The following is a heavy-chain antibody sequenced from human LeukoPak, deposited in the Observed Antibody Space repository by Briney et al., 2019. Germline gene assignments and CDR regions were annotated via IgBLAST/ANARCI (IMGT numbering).Heavy chain of an antibody. Sequence: PSETLSLTCTVSGGSISSGDYYWSWIRQPPGKGLEWIGYIYYSGSTYYNPSPKSRVTISVDTSKNQFSLKLSSVTAADTAVYYCARGIVVPAAMGFDPWGQGTLVTVSS. CDR2: IYYSGST. CDR1: GGSISSGDYY. CDR3: ARGIVVPAAMGFDP. V-gene: IGHV4-30-4*08. J-gene: IGHJ5*02. D-gene: IGHD2-2*01.